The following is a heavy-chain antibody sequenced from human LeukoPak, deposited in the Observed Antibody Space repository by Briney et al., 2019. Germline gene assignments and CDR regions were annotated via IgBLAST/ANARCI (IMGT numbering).Heavy chain of an antibody. V-gene: IGHV4-4*07. D-gene: IGHD3-22*01. J-gene: IGHJ6*03. CDR1: GGSIISNY. CDR2: IYGSGIT. Sequence: SETLSLTCTVSGGSIISNYWSWIRQSAGTGLEWIGRIYGSGITDYNPSLNSRVTMSLDTSRKQFSLRLTSLTAADTAVYYCARLKFYDSTGYSPGYYMDVWGKGTTVSVFS. CDR3: ARLKFYDSTGYSPGYYMDV.